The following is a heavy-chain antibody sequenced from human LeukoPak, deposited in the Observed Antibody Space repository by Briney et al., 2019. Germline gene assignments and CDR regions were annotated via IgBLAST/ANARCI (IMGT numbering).Heavy chain of an antibody. Sequence: GSLRLSCAASGFTFRSYSMNWVRQPPGKGLEWIGSIYYSGSTYYNPSLKSRVTISVDTSKNQFSLKLSSVTAADTAVYYCASLGGAYYYGSGSYYNYWGQGTLVTVSS. D-gene: IGHD3-10*01. CDR3: ASLGGAYYYGSGSYYNY. CDR2: IYYSGST. V-gene: IGHV4-39*01. CDR1: GFTFRSYSMN. J-gene: IGHJ4*02.